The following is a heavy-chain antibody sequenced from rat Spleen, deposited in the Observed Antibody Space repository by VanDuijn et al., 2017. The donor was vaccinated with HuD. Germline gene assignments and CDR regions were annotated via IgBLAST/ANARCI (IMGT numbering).Heavy chain of an antibody. CDR1: GFTFSSYD. V-gene: IGHV5-25*01. CDR2: ISPSGGAT. J-gene: IGHJ3*01. Sequence: EVQLVESGGGLVQPGRSLKLSCAASGFTFSSYDMAWVRQAPTKGLEWVASISPSGGATYYRDSVKGRFTISRDNTRTTLYLQMDSLRSEDTASYYCARHGLYSNYGWFAYWGQGTLVTVSS. CDR3: ARHGLYSNYGWFAY. D-gene: IGHD1-10*01.